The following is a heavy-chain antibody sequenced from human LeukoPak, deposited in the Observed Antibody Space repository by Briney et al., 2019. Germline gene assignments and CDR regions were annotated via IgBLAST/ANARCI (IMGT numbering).Heavy chain of an antibody. CDR3: ARASQDYAFDY. D-gene: IGHD3-16*01. CDR1: GFTFSSYW. CDR2: INSDGSST. Sequence: GGSLRLSCAASGFTFSSYWMHWVRQAPGKGLVWVSRINSDGSSTSYADSVKGRFTISRDNAKNTLYLQMNSLRAEDTAVYYCARASQDYAFDYWGQGTLVTVSS. V-gene: IGHV3-74*01. J-gene: IGHJ4*02.